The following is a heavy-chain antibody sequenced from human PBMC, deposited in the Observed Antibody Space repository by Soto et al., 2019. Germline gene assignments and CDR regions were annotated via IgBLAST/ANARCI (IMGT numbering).Heavy chain of an antibody. CDR3: ARYCSGGSCYSSYYYGMDV. J-gene: IGHJ6*02. D-gene: IGHD2-15*01. V-gene: IGHV1-8*01. CDR2: MNPNSGNT. Sequence: ASVKVSCKASGYTFTSYDINWVRQATGQGLEWMGWMNPNSGNTGYAQKFQGRVTMTRNTSISTAYMELSSLRSEDTAVYYCARYCSGGSCYSSYYYGMDVWGQGTTVTVS. CDR1: GYTFTSYD.